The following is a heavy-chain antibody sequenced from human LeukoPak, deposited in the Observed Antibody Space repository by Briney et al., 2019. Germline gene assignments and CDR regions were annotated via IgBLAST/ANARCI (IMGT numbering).Heavy chain of an antibody. Sequence: SETLSLTCTASGGSISSYYWSWLRQPAGKGLQWIGRIYTSGSPHYNPSLTSRVTMSVDTSKNQFSLTLSSVTAADTAVYYCARDSGSGGWLLDYWGQGTLVTVSS. D-gene: IGHD6-19*01. CDR2: IYTSGSP. CDR3: ARDSGSGGWLLDY. V-gene: IGHV4-4*07. J-gene: IGHJ4*02. CDR1: GGSISSYY.